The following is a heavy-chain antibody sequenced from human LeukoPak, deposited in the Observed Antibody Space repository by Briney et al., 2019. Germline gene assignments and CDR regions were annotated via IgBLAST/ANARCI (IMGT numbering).Heavy chain of an antibody. Sequence: GGSLRLSCAASGFTFSSYAMHWVRQAPGKGLEYVSAISSNGGSTYYANSAKGRFTISRDNSKNTLYLQMGSLRAEDMAVYYCASLSSYSSGWYYGMDVWGQGTTVTVSS. CDR3: ASLSSYSSGWYYGMDV. V-gene: IGHV3-64*01. CDR1: GFTFSSYA. CDR2: ISSNGGST. D-gene: IGHD6-19*01. J-gene: IGHJ6*02.